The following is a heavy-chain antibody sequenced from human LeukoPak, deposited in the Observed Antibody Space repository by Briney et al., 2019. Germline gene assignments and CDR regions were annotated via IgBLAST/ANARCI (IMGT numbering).Heavy chain of an antibody. CDR1: GFTFSNYA. CDR3: AKDLSSASYPYYFDY. CDR2: TDGRGDTT. V-gene: IGHV3-23*01. J-gene: IGHJ4*02. D-gene: IGHD6-19*01. Sequence: RSGRSLRLSCAVSGFTFSNYAMTWVRQAPGEGLEWVSSTDGRGDTTFYTGSVKGRFTISRDNSKNTLYLQMHSLRGEDTAIYYCAKDLSSASYPYYFDYWGQGTLVTVSS.